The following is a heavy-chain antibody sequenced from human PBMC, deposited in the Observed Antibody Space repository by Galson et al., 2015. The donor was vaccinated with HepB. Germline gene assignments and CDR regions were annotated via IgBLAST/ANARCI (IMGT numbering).Heavy chain of an antibody. J-gene: IGHJ4*02. CDR1: GFTFSSYH. Sequence: SLRLSCAASGFTFSSYHMSWVRQAPGKGLEWVSSVGGGFGTTYYADSVKGRFTISRDISKNTLYLQMNSLRTEDTAVYYCAKDRRFSGDSSSGLDSWGQGTLVTVSS. V-gene: IGHV3-23*01. D-gene: IGHD6-6*01. CDR2: VGGGFGTT. CDR3: AKDRRFSGDSSSGLDS.